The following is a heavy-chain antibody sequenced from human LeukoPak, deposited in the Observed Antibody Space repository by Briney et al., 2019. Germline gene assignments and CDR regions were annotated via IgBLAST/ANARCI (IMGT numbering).Heavy chain of an antibody. Sequence: SGTLSLTCTVSGVSMRNFYWSWIRQPVGKGLEWIGRISTAGSTNYNPSLKSRVTMSVDTSKNQFSLKLTSVTAADTAVYYCARPYCGTTSCFFGNYFDYWGQGTLVTVSS. V-gene: IGHV4-4*07. CDR2: ISTAGST. J-gene: IGHJ4*02. CDR3: ARPYCGTTSCFFGNYFDY. CDR1: GVSMRNFY. D-gene: IGHD2-2*01.